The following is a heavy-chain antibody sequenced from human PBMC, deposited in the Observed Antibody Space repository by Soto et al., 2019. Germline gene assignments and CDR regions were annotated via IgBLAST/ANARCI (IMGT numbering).Heavy chain of an antibody. CDR1: GFSLSDPRMG. V-gene: IGHV2-26*01. CDR3: ARIGRVERGPGYTSGQHPCSYGLDL. CDR2: IFSDDEK. J-gene: IGHJ6*02. Sequence: SGPTLVNPTETLTLTCIVSGFSLSDPRMGVTWIRQSPGKALEWLAHIFSDDEKSFRTSLKTRVSISQDTSKGQVVLTMTNMDPVDTATYYCARIGRVERGPGYTSGQHPCSYGLDLWAQGTTVTVSS. D-gene: IGHD5-18*01.